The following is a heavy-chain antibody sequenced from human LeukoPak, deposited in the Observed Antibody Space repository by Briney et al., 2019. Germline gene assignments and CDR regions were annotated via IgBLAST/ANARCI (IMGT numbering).Heavy chain of an antibody. CDR2: ISSSGTTI. CDR1: GFTFSDYY. D-gene: IGHD1-26*01. J-gene: IGHJ4*02. Sequence: GGSLRLSCAASGFTFSDYYMSWIRQAPGKGLEWVSYISSSGTTIYYADSVKGRFTISRDNAKNSLYLQMNSLRAEDTAVYYCATPRGSGSYLAFDYWGQGTLVTVSS. CDR3: ATPRGSGSYLAFDY. V-gene: IGHV3-11*04.